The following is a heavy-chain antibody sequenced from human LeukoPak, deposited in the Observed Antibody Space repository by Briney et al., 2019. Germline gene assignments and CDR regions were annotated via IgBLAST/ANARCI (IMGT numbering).Heavy chain of an antibody. V-gene: IGHV4-59*01. CDR3: ARFDPSYFDY. CDR2: IYYSGST. CDR1: GGSISSYY. J-gene: IGHJ4*02. Sequence: SETLSLTCTVYGGSISSYYWSWIRQPPGKGLEWIGYIYYSGSTNYNPSLKSRVTISVDTSKNQLALKLSSVTAADTAVYYCARFDPSYFDYWGQGSLVTVSS.